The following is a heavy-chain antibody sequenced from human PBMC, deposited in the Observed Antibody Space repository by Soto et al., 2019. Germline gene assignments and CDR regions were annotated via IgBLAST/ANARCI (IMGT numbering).Heavy chain of an antibody. J-gene: IGHJ4*02. V-gene: IGHV3-11*06. CDR3: ARDFTTMVRGVPYYFEY. CDR1: GFTFSDYY. D-gene: IGHD3-10*01. Sequence: GGSLRLSCAASGFTFSDYYMSCIRQAPGKGLEWVSYISSSSSYTNYADSVKGRFTISRDNAKNSLYLKMKSLRAEDTAVYYCARDFTTMVRGVPYYFEYWGQGTMVTLSS. CDR2: ISSSSSYT.